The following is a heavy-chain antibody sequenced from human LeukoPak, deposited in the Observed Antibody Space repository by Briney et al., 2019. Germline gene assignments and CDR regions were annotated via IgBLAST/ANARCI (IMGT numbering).Heavy chain of an antibody. J-gene: IGHJ5*02. CDR1: GYTFTGYY. CDR3: ARDWRPVFGYSGNYPSWFDP. V-gene: IGHV1-2*02. CDR2: INPNSGGT. Sequence: ASVKVSCKASGYTFTGYYMHWVRQAPGQGLEWMGWINPNSGGTNYAQKFQGRVTMTRDTSISTAYMELSRLRSDDTAVYYCARDWRPVFGYSGNYPSWFDPWGQGTLVIVSS. D-gene: IGHD1-26*01.